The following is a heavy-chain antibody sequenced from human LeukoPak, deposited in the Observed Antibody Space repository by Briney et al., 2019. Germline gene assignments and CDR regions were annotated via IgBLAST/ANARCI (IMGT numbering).Heavy chain of an antibody. V-gene: IGHV4-61*05. J-gene: IGHJ4*02. D-gene: IGHD3/OR15-3a*01. Sequence: SETLSLTCTVSGGSIDSTSFYWGWIRQPPGKGLEWIGYIYYSGSTNYNPSLKSRITISLDTSKNQFSLKLTSVTAADTAVYYCARRPVRGLYYFDHWGQGTLVTVSS. CDR2: IYYSGST. CDR3: ARRPVRGLYYFDH. CDR1: GGSIDSTSFY.